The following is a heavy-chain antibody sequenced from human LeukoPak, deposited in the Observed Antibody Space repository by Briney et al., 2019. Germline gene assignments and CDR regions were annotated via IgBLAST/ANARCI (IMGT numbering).Heavy chain of an antibody. Sequence: LGASVKVSCKASGYTFTSYYMHWVRQAPGQGLEWMGGIIPIFGTANYAQKFQGRVTITADESTSTAYMELSSLRSEDTAVYYCATDRGDNYWGQGTLVTVSS. J-gene: IGHJ4*02. V-gene: IGHV1-69*13. CDR3: ATDRGDNY. CDR1: GYTFTSYY. D-gene: IGHD3-10*01. CDR2: IIPIFGTA.